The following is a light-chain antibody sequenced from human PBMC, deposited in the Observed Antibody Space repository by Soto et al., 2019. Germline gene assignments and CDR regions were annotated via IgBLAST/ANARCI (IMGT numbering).Light chain of an antibody. CDR3: QQYHRSSIT. V-gene: IGKV1-5*01. CDR2: DAS. J-gene: IGKJ5*01. Sequence: IPMTQSPSTLSASVGDRVTITCRASQTISIWLAWYQQKPGKAPQIVIYDASTLERGVPSRFSGTGSGTEFTLAISSLQPDDFATYYCQQYHRSSITFGQGARLEIK. CDR1: QTISIW.